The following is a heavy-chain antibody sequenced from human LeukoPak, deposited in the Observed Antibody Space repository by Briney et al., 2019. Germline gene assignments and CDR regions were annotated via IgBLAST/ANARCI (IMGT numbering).Heavy chain of an antibody. V-gene: IGHV4-34*01. J-gene: IGHJ6*02. CDR1: GGSFSGYY. CDR3: ARLKTIPMVRTYGMDV. Sequence: PSETLSLTCAVYGGSFSGYYWSWIRQPPGKGLEWIGEINHSGSTNYNPSLKSRVTISVDTSKNQFSLKLSSVTAADTAVYYCARLKTIPMVRTYGMDVWGQGTTVTVSS. D-gene: IGHD3-10*01. CDR2: INHSGST.